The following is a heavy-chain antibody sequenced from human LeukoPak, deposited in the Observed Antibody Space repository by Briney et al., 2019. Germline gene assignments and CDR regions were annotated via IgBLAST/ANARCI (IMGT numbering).Heavy chain of an antibody. J-gene: IGHJ6*02. CDR3: ATGVNIEYSSSSGSYYYYYGMDV. CDR2: IIPILGIA. CDR1: GGTFSSYA. Sequence: SVKVSCKASGGTFSSYAISWVRQAPGQGLEWMGRIIPILGIASYAQKFQGRVTITADKSTSTAYMELSSLRSEDTAVYYCATGVNIEYSSSSGSYYYYYGMDVWGQGTTVTVSS. V-gene: IGHV1-69*04. D-gene: IGHD6-6*01.